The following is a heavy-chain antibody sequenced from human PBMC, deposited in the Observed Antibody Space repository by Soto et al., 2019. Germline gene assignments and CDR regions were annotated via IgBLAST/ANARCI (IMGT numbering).Heavy chain of an antibody. J-gene: IGHJ3*02. D-gene: IGHD2-2*01. CDR1: GFPFSSCA. CDR2: ISYDGSNK. CDR3: ARGPYCSSTSCSGAVLGAFDI. Sequence: QVQLVESGGGVVQPGRSLRLSCAASGFPFSSCAMYWVRQAPDKGLEWVAVISYDGSNKYYADSVKGRFTISRDNSKNTLYLQMNSLGTEDTAVYYCARGPYCSSTSCSGAVLGAFDIWGQGTMVTVSS. V-gene: IGHV3-30-3*01.